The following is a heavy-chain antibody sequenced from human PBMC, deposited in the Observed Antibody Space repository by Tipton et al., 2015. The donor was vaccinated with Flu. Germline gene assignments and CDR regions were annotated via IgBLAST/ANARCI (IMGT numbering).Heavy chain of an antibody. V-gene: IGHV3-23*01. CDR3: AKRPHSGWYYFDY. D-gene: IGHD6-19*01. J-gene: IGHJ4*02. CDR2: ISGSGGST. Sequence: SLRLSCAASGFTFSSYGMHWVRQAPGKGLEWVSAISGSGGSTYYADSVKGRFTISRDNSKNTLYLQMNSLRAEDTAVYYCAKRPHSGWYYFDYWGQGTLVTVSS. CDR1: GFTFSSYG.